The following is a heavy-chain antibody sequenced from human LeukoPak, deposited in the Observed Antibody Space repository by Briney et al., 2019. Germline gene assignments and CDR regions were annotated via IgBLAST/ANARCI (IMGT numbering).Heavy chain of an antibody. CDR1: GFTFSSYA. D-gene: IGHD3-22*01. CDR2: ISGSGGST. V-gene: IGHV3-23*01. J-gene: IGHJ4*02. Sequence: GGSLRLSCAASGFTFSSYAMSWVRQAPGKGLEWVSAISGSGGSTYYADSVKGRFTISRGNSKNTLYLQMNGLRAEDTAVYYCAKVKDYYDSSGYSDYWGQGTLVTVSS. CDR3: AKVKDYYDSSGYSDY.